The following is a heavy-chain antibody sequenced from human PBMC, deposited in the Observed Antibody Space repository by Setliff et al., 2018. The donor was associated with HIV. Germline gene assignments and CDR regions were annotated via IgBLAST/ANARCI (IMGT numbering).Heavy chain of an antibody. CDR1: GYSFTSHS. V-gene: IGHV1-3*04. D-gene: IGHD3-16*02. Sequence: ASVKVSCKASGYSFTSHSMHWVRQAPGQRLEWMGWINTGNGNTKYSQKFQDRVTITRDTSANTGYLEVTGLRFEDTAVYYCARDRVPKRGHSYREPDFDPWGQGTLVTVSA. CDR2: INTGNGNT. J-gene: IGHJ5*02. CDR3: ARDRVPKRGHSYREPDFDP.